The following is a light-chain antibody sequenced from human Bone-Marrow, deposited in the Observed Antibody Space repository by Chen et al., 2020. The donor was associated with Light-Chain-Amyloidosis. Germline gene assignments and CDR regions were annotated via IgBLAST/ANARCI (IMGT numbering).Light chain of an antibody. V-gene: IGLV6-57*03. J-gene: IGLJ3*02. CDR3: QSYQGSSQGV. Sequence: NFMLTLPHAVSESPGKTVIISCSRSGGSIATNYVQWYQQRPGSAPVTVIYEDDQRPSGVPDRFSGSIDRSSTSATLTSSGLKTEAKSDYYCQSYQGSSQGVFGGGTKLTVL. CDR2: EDD. CDR1: GGSIATNY.